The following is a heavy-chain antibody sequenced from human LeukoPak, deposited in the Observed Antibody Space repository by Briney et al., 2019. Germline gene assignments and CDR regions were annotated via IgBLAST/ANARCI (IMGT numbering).Heavy chain of an antibody. CDR3: ARDNPPDY. J-gene: IGHJ4*02. CDR1: GFTFSSSW. Sequence: GGSLRLSCVASGFTFSSSWMSWVRQAPGKGLEWVANIKQDGSEKSYVESVRGRFTISRDNTKNSLYLQLNSLRAEDTALYYCARDNPPDYWGQGTLVTVSS. CDR2: IKQDGSEK. V-gene: IGHV3-7*03.